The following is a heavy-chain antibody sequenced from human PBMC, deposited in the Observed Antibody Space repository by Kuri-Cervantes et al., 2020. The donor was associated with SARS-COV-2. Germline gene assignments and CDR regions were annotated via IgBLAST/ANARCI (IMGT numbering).Heavy chain of an antibody. Sequence: SVKVSCKASGGTFSSYAISWVRQAPGQGLEWMGGVIPIFGTANYAQKFQGRVTMTEDTSTDTAYMELSSLRSEDTAVYYCATPHRLYCTNGVCNGGYWFDPWGQGTLVTVSS. CDR2: VIPIFGTA. CDR1: GGTFSSYA. D-gene: IGHD2-8*01. V-gene: IGHV1-69*06. J-gene: IGHJ5*02. CDR3: ATPHRLYCTNGVCNGGYWFDP.